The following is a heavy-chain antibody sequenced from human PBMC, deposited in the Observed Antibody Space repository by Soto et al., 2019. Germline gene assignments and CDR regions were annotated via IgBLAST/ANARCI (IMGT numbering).Heavy chain of an antibody. D-gene: IGHD3-16*01. CDR2: ISSTADTI. Sequence: RGSLRLSCAASGFTFNFYPMSSVRQAPGTVLEWVSGISSTADTIYYADPVKGRFTISRDNANNTLYIQMDSLTADDTAVYYCANWGKSESDFWGQGTLVTVSS. CDR3: ANWGKSESDF. CDR1: GFTFNFYP. V-gene: IGHV3-23*01. J-gene: IGHJ4*02.